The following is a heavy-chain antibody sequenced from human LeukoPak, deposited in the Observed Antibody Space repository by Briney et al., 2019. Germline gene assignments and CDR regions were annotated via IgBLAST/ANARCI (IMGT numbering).Heavy chain of an antibody. V-gene: IGHV3-30*03. D-gene: IGHD1-14*01. J-gene: IGHJ4*02. CDR2: ISYDGSNK. Sequence: PGGSLRLSCAASGFTFSSYGMHWVRQAPGKGLEWVAVISYDGSNKYYADSVKVRFTISRDSSKNTLYLQMNSLRVEDTAVYYCTRGETNPFDYWGQGTLVTVSS. CDR1: GFTFSSYG. CDR3: TRGETNPFDY.